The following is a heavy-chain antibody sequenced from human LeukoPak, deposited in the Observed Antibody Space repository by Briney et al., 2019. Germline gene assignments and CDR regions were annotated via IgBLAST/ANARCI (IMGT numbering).Heavy chain of an antibody. D-gene: IGHD1-7*01. V-gene: IGHV3-15*01. J-gene: IGHJ4*02. Sequence: PGGSLRLSCAASGFTFSNAWMSWVRQAPGKGLEWVGRIKSKTDGGTTDYAAPVKGRFTISRDDSKNTLYLQMNSLKTEDTAVYYCAKLLRPQTGTTVDYWGQGTLVTVSS. CDR1: GFTFSNAW. CDR2: IKSKTDGGTT. CDR3: AKLLRPQTGTTVDY.